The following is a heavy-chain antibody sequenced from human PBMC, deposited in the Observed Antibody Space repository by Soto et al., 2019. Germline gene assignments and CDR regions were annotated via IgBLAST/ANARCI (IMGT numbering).Heavy chain of an antibody. V-gene: IGHV3-66*01. Sequence: PEGSLSLTCAVSGFTVSTRYLSWVRQAPGKGMEWVSVINSGGSTFYADSVWGRFTISRDNSKNTMNLQMNSLRAEDTAVYYCTRDPWAADYWDQGTLVTVSS. CDR2: INSGGST. CDR3: TRDPWAADY. J-gene: IGHJ4*02. CDR1: GFTVSTRY. D-gene: IGHD1-26*01.